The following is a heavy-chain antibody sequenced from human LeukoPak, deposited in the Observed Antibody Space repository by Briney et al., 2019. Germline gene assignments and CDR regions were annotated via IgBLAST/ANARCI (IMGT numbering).Heavy chain of an antibody. Sequence: TGGSLRLSCAASGFTFSSYSMNWVRQAPGKGLEWVSSISSGSSYIYYADSVKGRFTISRDNSKNTLYLQMNSLRAEDTAVYYCAKDRPFGYGDYYWGQGTLVTVSS. CDR1: GFTFSSYS. V-gene: IGHV3-21*04. CDR3: AKDRPFGYGDYY. CDR2: ISSGSSYI. J-gene: IGHJ4*02. D-gene: IGHD4-17*01.